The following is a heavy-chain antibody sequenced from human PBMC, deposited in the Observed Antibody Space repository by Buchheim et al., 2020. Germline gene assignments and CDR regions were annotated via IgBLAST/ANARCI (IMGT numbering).Heavy chain of an antibody. Sequence: EVHLVQSGGGLVQPGGSLRLSCEASGFTFSSAAMTWVRQAPGKGLAWVSSLTISGDFTYYADSVRGRFSIPSDNSKNTLYLQMNSLRAEDTAVYYCAKEVRPNDFWGQGTL. J-gene: IGHJ4*02. CDR3: AKEVRPNDF. CDR1: GFTFSSAA. CDR2: LTISGDFT. V-gene: IGHV3-23*04.